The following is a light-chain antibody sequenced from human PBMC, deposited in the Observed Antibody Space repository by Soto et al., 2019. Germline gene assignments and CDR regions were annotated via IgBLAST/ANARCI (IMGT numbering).Light chain of an antibody. CDR3: QHYGSSSVT. V-gene: IGKV3-20*01. CDR2: GGS. Sequence: EIVLTQSPGTLSLSPGERATLSCRASQSVSSNALAWYQQKPGQAPRLLIYGGSSRATGIPDRFSGSGSGTDFTLIISRLEPEDFAVYYCQHYGSSSVTFGQGTRLEIK. J-gene: IGKJ5*01. CDR1: QSVSSNA.